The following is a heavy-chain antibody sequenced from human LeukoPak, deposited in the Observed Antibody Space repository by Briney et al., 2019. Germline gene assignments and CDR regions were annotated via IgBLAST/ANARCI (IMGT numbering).Heavy chain of an antibody. CDR2: ISGSGGST. CDR1: GFTFRSYA. CDR3: AKDKGFIAVAPPHDY. V-gene: IGHV3-23*01. D-gene: IGHD6-19*01. Sequence: GGSLRLSCAASGFTFRSYAMSWVRQAPGKGLEWVSAISGSGGSTYYADSVKGRFTISRDNSKNTLYLQMNSLRAEDTAVYYCAKDKGFIAVAPPHDYWGQGTLVTVSS. J-gene: IGHJ4*02.